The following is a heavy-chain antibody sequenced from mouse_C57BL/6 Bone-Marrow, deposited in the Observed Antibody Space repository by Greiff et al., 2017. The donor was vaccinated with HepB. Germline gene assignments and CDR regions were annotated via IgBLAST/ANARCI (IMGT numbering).Heavy chain of an antibody. Sequence: VKLQQPGAELVKPGASVKMSCKASGYTFTSYWITWVKQRPGQGLEWIGDIYPGSGSTNYNEKFKSKATLTVDTSSSTAYMQLSSLTSEDSAVYYCARLRIYDGYDFDYWGQGTTLTVSS. V-gene: IGHV1-55*01. CDR2: IYPGSGST. CDR1: GYTFTSYW. CDR3: ARLRIYDGYDFDY. D-gene: IGHD2-3*01. J-gene: IGHJ2*01.